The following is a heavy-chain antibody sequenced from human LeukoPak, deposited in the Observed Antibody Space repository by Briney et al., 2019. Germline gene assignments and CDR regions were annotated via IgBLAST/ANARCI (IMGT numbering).Heavy chain of an antibody. J-gene: IGHJ4*02. D-gene: IGHD6-13*01. CDR1: GGSFSGYY. CDR2: INHSGST. V-gene: IGHV4-34*01. CDR3: ARDWDVAAAGHFDY. Sequence: SETLSLTCAVYGGSFSGYYWSWIRQPPGKGLEWIGEINHSGSTNYNPSLKSRVTISVDTSENQFSLKLSSVTAADTAVYYCARDWDVAAAGHFDYWGQGTLVTVSS.